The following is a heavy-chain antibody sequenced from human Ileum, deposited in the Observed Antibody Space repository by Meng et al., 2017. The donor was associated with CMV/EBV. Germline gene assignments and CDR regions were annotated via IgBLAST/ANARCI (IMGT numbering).Heavy chain of an antibody. D-gene: IGHD5-24*01. V-gene: IGHV4-31*03. Sequence: QLQESGSGLVKPSETLSLTCIVSGASISGDNYYWNWIRQHPGKGLEWIGCIHPSGTTHYNPSLQSRATISGDTSQNQFSLSLSSVTAADTAVYFCARGSDAYKTGFWGQGTLVTVSS. CDR3: ARGSDAYKTGF. CDR2: IHPSGTT. CDR1: GASISGDNYY. J-gene: IGHJ4*02.